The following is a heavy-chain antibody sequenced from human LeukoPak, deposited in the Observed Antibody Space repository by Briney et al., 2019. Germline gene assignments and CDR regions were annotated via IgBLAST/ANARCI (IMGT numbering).Heavy chain of an antibody. CDR1: GGSISSYY. V-gene: IGHV4-4*07. Sequence: SETLSLTCTVSGGSISSYYWSWIRQPAGKGLEWIGRIYTSGSTNYNPSLKSRVTMSVDTSKNQFSLKLSSVTAADTAVYYCXXXIVGAXXXXXXXXXTLVTVSS. CDR3: XXXIVGAXXXXX. J-gene: IGHJ4*02. D-gene: IGHD1-26*01. CDR2: IYTSGST.